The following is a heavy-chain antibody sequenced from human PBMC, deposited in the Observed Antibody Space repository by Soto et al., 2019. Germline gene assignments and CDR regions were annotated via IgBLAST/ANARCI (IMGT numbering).Heavy chain of an antibody. V-gene: IGHV3-23*01. CDR3: AKVDVSTAGSFDY. CDR1: GFTFSRHG. CDR2: INPSGDST. D-gene: IGHD6-13*01. Sequence: GGSLRLSCVASGFTFSRHGLSWVRQAPGKGLEWVSTINPSGDSTFYADSVKGRFTISRDNSKNTVYLQMDSLSVGDTAVYLCAKVDVSTAGSFDYWGQGALVTVSS. J-gene: IGHJ4*02.